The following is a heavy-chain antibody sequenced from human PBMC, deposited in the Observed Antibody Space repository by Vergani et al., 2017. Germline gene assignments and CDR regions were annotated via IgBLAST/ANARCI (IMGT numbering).Heavy chain of an antibody. CDR1: GDSISSNNC. CDR2: ICHTEDT. J-gene: IGHJ4*02. Sequence: QVQLQESGPGLVKPPGTLSLTCAVSGDSISSNNCWTWVCQPPGKGLEWIGEICHTEDTKYSPSLKSRVTVAVDESRNLFSLRLNSVTAADPAVYYCATIGYRRWGYYFDYWDQGSLITDSS. CDR3: ATIGYRRWGYYFDY. V-gene: IGHV4-4*03. D-gene: IGHD5-12*01.